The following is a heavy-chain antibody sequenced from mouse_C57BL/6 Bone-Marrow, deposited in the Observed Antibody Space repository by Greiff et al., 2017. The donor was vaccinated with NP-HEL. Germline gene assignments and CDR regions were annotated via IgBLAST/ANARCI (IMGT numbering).Heavy chain of an antibody. V-gene: IGHV1-85*01. CDR2: IYPRAGST. CDR3: AHSFITTVVGYFDV. CDR1: GYTFTSYD. J-gene: IGHJ1*03. Sequence: QVQLQQSGPELVKPGASVKLSCKASGYTFTSYDINWVKQRPGQGLAWIGWIYPRAGSTKYNEKFKGKATLTVDTSSSTAYMELHSLTSEDSAVYFCAHSFITTVVGYFDVWGTGTTVTVSS. D-gene: IGHD1-1*01.